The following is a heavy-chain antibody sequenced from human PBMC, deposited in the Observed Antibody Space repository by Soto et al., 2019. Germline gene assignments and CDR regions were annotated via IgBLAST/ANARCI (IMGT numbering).Heavy chain of an antibody. V-gene: IGHV1-8*01. CDR1: GYSFTSLD. J-gene: IGHJ4*02. Sequence: QVQLVQSGAEVREPGASVKVSCKASGYSFTSLDINWVRQTAGQGLEWMGWMQPSTGRTGYAQKFQGRVTMTRDTSINPAYMELTTLTSDDTAFYFCARGVSAGVDYWGQGARVTVSS. CDR2: MQPSTGRT. D-gene: IGHD1-26*01. CDR3: ARGVSAGVDY.